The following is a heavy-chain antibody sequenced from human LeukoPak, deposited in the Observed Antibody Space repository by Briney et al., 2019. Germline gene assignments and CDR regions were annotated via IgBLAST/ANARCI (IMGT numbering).Heavy chain of an antibody. V-gene: IGHV1-18*01. CDR2: ISAYNGNT. CDR3: ARGHAGAARSPFDY. D-gene: IGHD6-6*01. Sequence: GASVKVFCKASGYTFTSYGISWVRQAPGQGLEWMGWISAYNGNTNYAQKLQGRVTMTTDTSTSTAYMELRSLRSDDTAVYYCARGHAGAARSPFDYWGQGTLVTVSS. CDR1: GYTFTSYG. J-gene: IGHJ4*02.